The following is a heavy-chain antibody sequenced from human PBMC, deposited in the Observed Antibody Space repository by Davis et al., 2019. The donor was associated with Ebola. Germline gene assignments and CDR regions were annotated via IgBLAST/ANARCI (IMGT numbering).Heavy chain of an antibody. V-gene: IGHV3-21*01. CDR1: GFTFSSYS. CDR2: ISSSSSYI. CDR3: AKGPFSSGWSRYYFDY. J-gene: IGHJ4*03. Sequence: ESLKISCAASGFTFSSYSMNWVRQAPGKGLEWVSSISSSSSYIYYADSVKGRFTISRDNAKNSLYLQMNSLRAEDTAVYYCAKGPFSSGWSRYYFDYWGQGTTVTVSS. D-gene: IGHD6-19*01.